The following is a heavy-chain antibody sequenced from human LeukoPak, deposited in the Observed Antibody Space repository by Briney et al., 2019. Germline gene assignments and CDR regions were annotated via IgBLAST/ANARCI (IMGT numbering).Heavy chain of an antibody. CDR3: AGGLAVAADAFDI. Sequence: PSETLSLTCAVSGGSISSSNWWSWVRQPPGKGLEWIGEIYHSGSTNYNPSLKSRATISVDKSKNQFSLKLSSVTAADTAVYYCAGGLAVAADAFDIWGQGTMVTVSS. CDR1: GGSISSSNW. J-gene: IGHJ3*02. D-gene: IGHD6-19*01. V-gene: IGHV4-4*02. CDR2: IYHSGST.